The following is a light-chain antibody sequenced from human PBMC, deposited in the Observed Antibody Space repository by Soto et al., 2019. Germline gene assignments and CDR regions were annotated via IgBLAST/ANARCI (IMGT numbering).Light chain of an antibody. CDR1: QTVNRNY. CDR3: QQDIDSPRT. CDR2: GVS. V-gene: IGKV3-20*01. J-gene: IGKJ1*01. Sequence: EIILTQSPGTLALSPGDGATLSCRASQTVNRNYLAWYHQRPGQPPRLLIYGVSNRASGVPDRFSGDGSGTEFTLTIGRLDPEDFGVYYCQQDIDSPRTFGQGTRVEVK.